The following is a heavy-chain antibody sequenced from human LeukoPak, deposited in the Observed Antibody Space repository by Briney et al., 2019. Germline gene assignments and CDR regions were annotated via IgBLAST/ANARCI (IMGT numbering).Heavy chain of an antibody. Sequence: PGGSLRLSCAASGFTFSSYSMNWVRQAPGKGLEWISYISSSSGTMYYADSVKGRFTISRDNAKNSVQLQVNSLRAEDTAVYYCARDDVGYLDYWGQGTLVTVSS. D-gene: IGHD1-26*01. CDR1: GFTFSSYS. CDR3: ARDDVGYLDY. CDR2: ISSSSGTM. V-gene: IGHV3-48*01. J-gene: IGHJ4*02.